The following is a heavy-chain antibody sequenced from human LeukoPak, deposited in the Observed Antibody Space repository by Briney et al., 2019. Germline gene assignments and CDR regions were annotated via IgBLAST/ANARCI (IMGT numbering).Heavy chain of an antibody. CDR3: ARAVTWEDYYYYGMDV. V-gene: IGHV1-69*13. D-gene: IGHD7-27*01. CDR1: GGTFSSYA. CDR2: IIPIFGTA. J-gene: IGHJ6*02. Sequence: GASVKVSCKASGGTFSSYAISWVRQAPGQGLEWMGGIIPIFGTASYAQKFQGRVTITADESTSTAYMELSSLRSEDTAVYYCARAVTWEDYYYYGMDVWGQGTTVTVSS.